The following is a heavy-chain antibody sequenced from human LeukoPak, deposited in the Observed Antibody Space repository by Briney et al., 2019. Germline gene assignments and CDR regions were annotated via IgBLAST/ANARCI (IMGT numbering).Heavy chain of an antibody. V-gene: IGHV4-59*01. J-gene: IGHJ5*02. CDR2: IYYSGST. Sequence: PSETLSLTCTVSGGSISSYYWSWIRQPPGKGLEWIGYIYYSGSTNYNPSLKSRVTISVDTSKTQFSLKLSSVTAADTAVYYCARGGITMVRGVIGWFDPWGQGTLVTVSS. CDR3: ARGGITMVRGVIGWFDP. D-gene: IGHD3-10*01. CDR1: GGSISSYY.